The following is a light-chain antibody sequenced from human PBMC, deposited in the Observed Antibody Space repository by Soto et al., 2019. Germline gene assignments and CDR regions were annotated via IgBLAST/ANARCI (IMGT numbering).Light chain of an antibody. CDR1: SGHSTYA. J-gene: IGLJ3*02. CDR2: VNSDGSH. Sequence: QPVLTQSPSASASLGASVKLTCTLSSGHSTYAIAWHQQQPEKGPRNLMKVNSDGSHSKGDGIPDRFSGSSPGAERYLSISSLQSEDEADYYCQTWDTGIRVFGGGTKLTVL. V-gene: IGLV4-69*01. CDR3: QTWDTGIRV.